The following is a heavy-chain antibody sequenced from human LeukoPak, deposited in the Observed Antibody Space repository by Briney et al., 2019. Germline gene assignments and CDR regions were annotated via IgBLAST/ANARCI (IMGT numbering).Heavy chain of an antibody. CDR1: GGSISSGGYS. D-gene: IGHD1-26*01. CDR3: ARGGLGSGSPSKY. J-gene: IGHJ4*02. CDR2: IYYSGST. Sequence: PSQTLSLTCAVSGGSISSGGYSWTWIRQPPGKGLEWIGYIYYSGSTNYNPSLKSRVTMSVDTSKNQFSLKLNSVTAADTAMYYCARGGLGSGSPSKYWGRGTLVTVSS. V-gene: IGHV4-30-4*07.